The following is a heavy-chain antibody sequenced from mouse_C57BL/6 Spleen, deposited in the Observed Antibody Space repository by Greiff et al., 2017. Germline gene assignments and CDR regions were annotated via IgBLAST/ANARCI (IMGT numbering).Heavy chain of an antibody. CDR2: INPSTGGT. D-gene: IGHD2-3*01. J-gene: IGHJ3*01. CDR3: ARFDGYGFAY. CDR1: GYSFTGYY. Sequence: EVKLVESGPELVKPGASVKISCKASGYSFTGYYMNWVKQSPEKSLEWIGEINPSTGGTTYNQKFKAKATLTVDKSSSTAYMQLKSLTSEDSAVYYCARFDGYGFAYWGQGTLVTVSA. V-gene: IGHV1-42*01.